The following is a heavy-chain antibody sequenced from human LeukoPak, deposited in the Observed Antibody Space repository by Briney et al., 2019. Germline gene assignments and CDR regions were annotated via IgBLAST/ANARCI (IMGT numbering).Heavy chain of an antibody. V-gene: IGHV3-74*01. Sequence: GGSLRLSCAASGFTFSSYWMHWVRQAPGKGLVWVSRINSDGSSTNYADSGKGGFTISRDNAKNTLYLQMNSLRAEDTAVYYCARAQGGIYCSGGSCSSYFDYWGQGTLVTVSS. CDR3: ARAQGGIYCSGGSCSSYFDY. J-gene: IGHJ4*02. CDR1: GFTFSSYW. D-gene: IGHD2-15*01. CDR2: INSDGSST.